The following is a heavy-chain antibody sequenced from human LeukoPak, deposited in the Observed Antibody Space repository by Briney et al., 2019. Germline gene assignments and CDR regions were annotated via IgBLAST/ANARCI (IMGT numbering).Heavy chain of an antibody. J-gene: IGHJ2*01. CDR1: GGSIRSSIYY. CDR2: VYYSGST. D-gene: IGHD6-19*01. Sequence: SETQSLTCTVSGGSIRSSIYYWVWIRQPPGKGLEWIGNVYYSGSTFYNPSLMSRVTISIDTSKNHFSLNLSSVTAADTAVYYCARQIGSGWNGNLDLWGRGILVTVSS. CDR3: ARQIGSGWNGNLDL. V-gene: IGHV4-39*01.